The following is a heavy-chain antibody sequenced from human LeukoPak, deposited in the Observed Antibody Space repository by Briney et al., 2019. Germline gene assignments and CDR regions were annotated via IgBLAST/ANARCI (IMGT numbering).Heavy chain of an antibody. CDR3: ARDSAAAGLGGFDP. V-gene: IGHV3-30*03. D-gene: IGHD6-13*01. CDR1: GFTFSSYG. Sequence: GRSLRLSCAASGFTFSSYGMHWVRQAPGKGLEWVAVISYDGSNKYYADSVKGRFTISRDNSKNTLYLQMNSLRAEDTAVYYCARDSAAAGLGGFDPWGQGTLVTVSS. CDR2: ISYDGSNK. J-gene: IGHJ5*02.